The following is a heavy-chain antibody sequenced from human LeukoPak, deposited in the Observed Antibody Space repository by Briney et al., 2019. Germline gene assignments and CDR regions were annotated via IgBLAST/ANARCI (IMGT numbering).Heavy chain of an antibody. V-gene: IGHV1-69*05. CDR1: GGTFSSYA. D-gene: IGHD2-2*01. CDR3: ARVDGRCSSTSCYYNWFDP. J-gene: IGHJ5*02. CDR2: IIPIFGTA. Sequence: SVKVSCKASGGTFSSYAISWVRPAPGQGLEWLGGIIPIFGTASYAQKFQGRVTITTDESTSTAYMALSSLRSEDTAVYYCARVDGRCSSTSCYYNWFDPWGQGTLVTVSS.